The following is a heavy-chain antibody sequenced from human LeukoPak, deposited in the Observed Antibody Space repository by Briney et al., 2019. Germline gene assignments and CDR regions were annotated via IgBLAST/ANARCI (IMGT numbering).Heavy chain of an antibody. D-gene: IGHD3-9*01. CDR1: GFTFSSYA. J-gene: IGHJ4*02. CDR3: AREESYYDILTGGGRTYYFDY. V-gene: IGHV3-23*01. Sequence: PGGSLRLSCAASGFTFSSYAMSWVRQAPGKGLEWVSAISGSGGSTYYADSVKGRFTISRDNSKNTLYLQMNSLRAEDTAVYYCAREESYYDILTGGGRTYYFDYWGQGTLVTVSS. CDR2: ISGSGGST.